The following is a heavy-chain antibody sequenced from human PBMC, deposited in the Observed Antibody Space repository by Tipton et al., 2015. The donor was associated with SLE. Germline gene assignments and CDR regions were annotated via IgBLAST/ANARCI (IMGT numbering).Heavy chain of an antibody. CDR3: ARRPPFIAAHDY. D-gene: IGHD6-6*01. CDR1: GYSISSGYY. J-gene: IGHJ4*02. Sequence: TLSLTCTVSGYSISSGYYWGWIRQPPGKGLEWIGYIYYSGNTNYNPSLKSRVTISVDTSKNQFSLKLSSVTAADTAVYYCARRPPFIAAHDYWGQGTLVTVSS. V-gene: IGHV4-38-2*02. CDR2: IYYSGNT.